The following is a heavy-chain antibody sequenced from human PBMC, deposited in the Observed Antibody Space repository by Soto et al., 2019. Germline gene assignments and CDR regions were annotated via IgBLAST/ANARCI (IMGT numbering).Heavy chain of an antibody. CDR3: AGAAGQWLGYGEFDS. CDR2: ISGSGGST. V-gene: IGHV3-23*01. D-gene: IGHD6-19*01. Sequence: EVQLLESGGGLVQPGGSLRLSCEASGFTFSSYAMSWVRQAPGKGLEWVSGISGSGGSTNYADSVKGRFTISRDNSKNTLYLQMNSLRVEDTAVYYWAGAAGQWLGYGEFDSWGQGTLVTVSS. J-gene: IGHJ5*01. CDR1: GFTFSSYA.